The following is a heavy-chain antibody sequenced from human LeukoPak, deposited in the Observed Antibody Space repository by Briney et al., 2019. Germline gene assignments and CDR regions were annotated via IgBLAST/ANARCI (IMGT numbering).Heavy chain of an antibody. Sequence: ETLSLTCTVSGGSISSYYWSWIRQPPGKGLEWIGYIYYSGSTNYNPSLKSRVTISVDTSKNQFSMNLNSVTAADTAVYYCAKGAGPPWFDPWGQGTLVTVSS. V-gene: IGHV4-59*08. J-gene: IGHJ5*02. CDR3: AKGAGPPWFDP. CDR1: GGSISSYY. CDR2: IYYSGST. D-gene: IGHD6-19*01.